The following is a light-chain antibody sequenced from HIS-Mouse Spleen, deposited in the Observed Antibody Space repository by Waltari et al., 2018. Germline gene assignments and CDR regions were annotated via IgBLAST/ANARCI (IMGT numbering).Light chain of an antibody. CDR2: RNN. J-gene: IGLJ3*02. CDR1: SSNIGSNY. V-gene: IGLV1-47*01. Sequence: QSVLTQPPSASGTPGQRVTISWSGSSSNIGSNYVYWYQQLPGPAPKLLIYRNNQRPSGVPDRFSGSKSGTSASLAISGLRSEDEADYYCAAWDDGLSGPVFGGGTKLTVL. CDR3: AAWDDGLSGPV.